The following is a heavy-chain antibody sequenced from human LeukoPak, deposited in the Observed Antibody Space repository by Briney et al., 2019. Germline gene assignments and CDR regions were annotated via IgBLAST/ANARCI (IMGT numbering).Heavy chain of an antibody. J-gene: IGHJ4*02. V-gene: IGHV3-33*01. CDR1: GFTFSSYG. D-gene: IGHD2-8*02. CDR2: IWYDESNK. Sequence: GGSLRLSCAASGFTFSSYGMHWVRQAPGEGLEWVSVIWYDESNKYYVDSVKGRFIISRDNSKNTLYLQMNSLRVDDTAVYFCARDPLRFDTGGLIDYWGQGTLVTVSS. CDR3: ARDPLRFDTGGLIDY.